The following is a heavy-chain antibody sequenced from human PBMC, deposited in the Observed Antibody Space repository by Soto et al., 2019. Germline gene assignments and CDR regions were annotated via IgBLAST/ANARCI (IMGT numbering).Heavy chain of an antibody. D-gene: IGHD4-17*01. CDR2: VYIGGGT. CDR3: ARSATTWDFDY. Sequence: PGGSLRLSCAASGFTVSSNYMSWVRQAPGKGLEWASVVYIGGGTYYADSVKGRFTISRDNSKNTLYLQMNSLRAEDTAVDYCARSATTWDFDYWGQGTLVPVSS. CDR1: GFTVSSNY. V-gene: IGHV3-66*01. J-gene: IGHJ4*02.